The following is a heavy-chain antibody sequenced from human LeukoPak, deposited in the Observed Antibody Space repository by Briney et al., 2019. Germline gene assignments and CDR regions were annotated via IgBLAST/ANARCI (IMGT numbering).Heavy chain of an antibody. CDR2: IKQDGSEK. Sequence: PGGSLRLSCAASGFTFSSYWMSWVRQAPGKGLEWVANIKQDGSEKYYVDSVKGRFTISRDNAKNSLYLQMNSLRAEDTAVYYCARELLWFGELLWGYYFDYWGQGTLVTVSS. CDR3: ARELLWFGELLWGYYFDY. CDR1: GFTFSSYW. V-gene: IGHV3-7*01. D-gene: IGHD3-10*01. J-gene: IGHJ4*02.